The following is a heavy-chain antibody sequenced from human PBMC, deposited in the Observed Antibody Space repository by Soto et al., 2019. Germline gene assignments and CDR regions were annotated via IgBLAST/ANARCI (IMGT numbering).Heavy chain of an antibody. CDR3: ARGPTSDKVDY. J-gene: IGHJ4*02. CDR1: GGSISSSSYY. CDR2: IYYSGST. V-gene: IGHV4-39*07. Sequence: SETLSLTCTVSGGSISSSSYYWGWIRQPPGKGLEWIGSIYYSGSTYYNPSLKGRVTISGDTSKNQFSLNLSSVTAADTAVYYCARGPTSDKVDYWGQGTLVTVSS.